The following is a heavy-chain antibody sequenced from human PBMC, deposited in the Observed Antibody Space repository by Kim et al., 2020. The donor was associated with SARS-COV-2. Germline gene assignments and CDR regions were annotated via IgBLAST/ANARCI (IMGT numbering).Heavy chain of an antibody. J-gene: IGHJ2*01. D-gene: IGHD6-13*01. V-gene: IGHV6-1*01. CDR3: ARDSSSLIGYFDL. Sequence: DYAVSVKSRITINPDTSKNQFSLQLNSVTPEDTAVYYCARDSSSLIGYFDLWGRGTLVTVSS.